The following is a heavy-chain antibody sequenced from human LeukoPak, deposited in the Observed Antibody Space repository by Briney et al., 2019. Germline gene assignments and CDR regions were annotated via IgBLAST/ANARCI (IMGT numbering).Heavy chain of an antibody. CDR2: IRHDESVK. CDR3: ARFSYGDYVA. J-gene: IGHJ5*02. V-gene: IGHV3-30*02. D-gene: IGHD4-17*01. Sequence: ARCLRLSWAAAGFFFNKHATHWVRHAPGEGLEWVAFIRHDESVKHYAESVKGRFTISRDNFKKALSLQMNSLRPDDTALYYCARFSYGDYVAWGQGTLVTVS. CDR1: GFFFNKHA.